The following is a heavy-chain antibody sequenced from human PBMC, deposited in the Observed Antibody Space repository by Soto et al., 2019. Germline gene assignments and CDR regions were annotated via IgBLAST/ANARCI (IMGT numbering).Heavy chain of an antibody. CDR1: EFTFSRYS. CDR3: ARGFRGYDFYYYYYMDV. D-gene: IGHD5-12*01. Sequence: GGSLRLSCAASEFTFSRYSLSWVRQAPGKGLEWVANINQDGIEKYYVDSVKGRFTISRDNAKNSLYLQMNSLRAEDTAVYYCARGFRGYDFYYYYYMDVWGKGTTVTVSS. CDR2: INQDGIEK. V-gene: IGHV3-7*01. J-gene: IGHJ6*03.